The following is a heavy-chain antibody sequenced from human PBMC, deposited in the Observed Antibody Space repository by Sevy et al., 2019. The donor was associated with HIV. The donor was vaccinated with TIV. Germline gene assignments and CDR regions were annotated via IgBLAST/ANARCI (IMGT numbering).Heavy chain of an antibody. CDR2: ISSSSSYI. D-gene: IGHD6-19*01. CDR3: ARAYTSFSSGWYKDYYGMDV. CDR1: GFTFSSYS. V-gene: IGHV3-21*01. Sequence: GSLRLSCAASGFTFSSYSMNWVRQAPGKGLEWVSSISSSSSYIYYADSVKGRLTISRDNAKNSLYLQMNSLRAEDTAVYYCARAYTSFSSGWYKDYYGMDVWGQGTTVTVSS. J-gene: IGHJ6*02.